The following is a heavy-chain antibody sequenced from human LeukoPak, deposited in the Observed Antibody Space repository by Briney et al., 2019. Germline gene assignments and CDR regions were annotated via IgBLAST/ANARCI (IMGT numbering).Heavy chain of an antibody. CDR1: GLIFGDYG. CDR3: TRDAGSDF. D-gene: IGHD3-10*01. V-gene: IGHV3-48*03. J-gene: IGHJ4*02. CDR2: ISPSGRSV. Sequence: PGGSLTLSCAVSGLIFGDYGMNWVRQAPGKGLEWLTFISPSGRSVSYADSVKGRFTIARDNAKKSLYLQMDSLRGEDTAIYYCTRDAGSDFWGQGTLVTVSS.